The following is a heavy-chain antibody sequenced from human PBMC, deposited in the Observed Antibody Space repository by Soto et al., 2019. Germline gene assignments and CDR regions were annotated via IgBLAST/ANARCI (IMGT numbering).Heavy chain of an antibody. V-gene: IGHV3-23*01. J-gene: IGHJ4*02. CDR1: GLTFTTYA. CDR3: AKVNSIVGDGDHDY. Sequence: EVQLLESGGGLVQPGGSLRLSCAASGLTFTTYAMSWVRQPPGKGLEWVSGISSSGDIPYYADSVKGRFTISRDQSKKTVYLQMNSLRAEDTALYYCAKVNSIVGDGDHDYWGQGTLVSVSS. CDR2: ISSSGDIP. D-gene: IGHD4-17*01.